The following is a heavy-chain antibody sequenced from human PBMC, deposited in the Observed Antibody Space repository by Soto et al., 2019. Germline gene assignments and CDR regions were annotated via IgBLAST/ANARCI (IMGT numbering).Heavy chain of an antibody. J-gene: IGHJ6*02. CDR2: IFSNDDK. Sequence: QVTLKESGPVLVKPTETLTLTCAVSGFSLNNARVAVSWIRQPPGRGLEWLAHIFSNDDKSYNSSLKSRLTISQDTSKSQVVLTMTNVDPVDTATYSFARYSLTCRDNGLDVWGQGTTVTVSS. CDR3: ARYSLTCRDNGLDV. V-gene: IGHV2-26*01. CDR1: GFSLNNARVA. D-gene: IGHD7-27*01.